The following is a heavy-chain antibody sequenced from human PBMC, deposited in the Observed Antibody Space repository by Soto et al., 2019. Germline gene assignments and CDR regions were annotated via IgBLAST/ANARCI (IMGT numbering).Heavy chain of an antibody. CDR2: IIPIFGTA. CDR3: ARDEYCSSTSCYTFYDILTGYYYYGMDV. Sequence: ASVKVSCKASGGTFSSYAISWVRQAPGQGLEWVGGIIPIFGTANYAQKFQGRVTITTDESTSTAYMELSSLRSEDTAVYYCARDEYCSSTSCYTFYDILTGYYYYGMDVWGQGTTVTVSS. CDR1: GGTFSSYA. J-gene: IGHJ6*02. D-gene: IGHD2-2*02. V-gene: IGHV1-69*05.